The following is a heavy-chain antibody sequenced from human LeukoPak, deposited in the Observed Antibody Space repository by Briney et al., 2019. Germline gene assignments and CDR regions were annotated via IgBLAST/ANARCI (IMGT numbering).Heavy chain of an antibody. D-gene: IGHD1-26*01. V-gene: IGHV4-59*08. CDR1: GXSISSYY. CDR3: ARQGSGGRAFDI. CDR2: IYSSGNT. Sequence: SETLSLTCIVSGXSISSYYGSWIRQPPGKGLEWIGYIYSSGNTNSKPSLKSRVTISVDTSKNQFSLKMTSVTAADTAVYYCARQGSGGRAFDIWGQGTMVTVSS. J-gene: IGHJ3*02.